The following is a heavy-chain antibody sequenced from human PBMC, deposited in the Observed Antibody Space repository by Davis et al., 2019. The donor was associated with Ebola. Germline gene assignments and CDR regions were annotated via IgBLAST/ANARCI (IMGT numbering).Heavy chain of an antibody. CDR2: IYYSGST. CDR1: GGSISSGDYY. V-gene: IGHV4-30-4*08. D-gene: IGHD2-2*01. J-gene: IGHJ4*02. Sequence: PSETLSLTCTVSGGSISSGDYYWSWIRQPPGKGLEWIGYIYYSGSTYYNPSLKSRVTISVDTSKNQFSLMLSSVTAADTAVYYCARGNCSSTSCYFPEDYWGQGTLVTVSS. CDR3: ARGNCSSTSCYFPEDY.